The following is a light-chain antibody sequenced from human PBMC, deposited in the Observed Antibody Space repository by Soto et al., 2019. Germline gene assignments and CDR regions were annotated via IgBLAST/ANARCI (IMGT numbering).Light chain of an antibody. V-gene: IGLV2-14*01. Sequence: QSVLTQPASVSGSPGQSITISCTGTSSDVGGYKYVSWYQQHPGKVPKLMIYEVSNRPSGVVNRFSGSKSGNTASLTISGLQAEDEADYYCSSFTSSSTQVFGTGTKLTVL. CDR3: SSFTSSSTQV. J-gene: IGLJ1*01. CDR2: EVS. CDR1: SSDVGGYKY.